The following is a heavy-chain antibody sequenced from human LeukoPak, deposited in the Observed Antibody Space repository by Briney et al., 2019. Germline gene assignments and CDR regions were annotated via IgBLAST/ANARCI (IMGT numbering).Heavy chain of an antibody. CDR3: ANREGGYTYDPFDY. CDR2: ISGSSDTT. J-gene: IGHJ4*02. Sequence: GGSLRLSCAASGFTFSTYAMSWVRQAPGRGLEWVSAISGSSDTTYYADSVKGRFTISRENSKNTLYMQMNSLRAEDTAVYYCANREGGYTYDPFDYWGQGTLVTVSS. CDR1: GFTFSTYA. D-gene: IGHD5-18*01. V-gene: IGHV3-23*01.